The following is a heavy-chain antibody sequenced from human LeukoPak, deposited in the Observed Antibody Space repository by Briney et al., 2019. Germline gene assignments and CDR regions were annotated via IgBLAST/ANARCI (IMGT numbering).Heavy chain of an antibody. J-gene: IGHJ4*02. CDR2: ICDSGRTI. D-gene: IGHD3-22*01. Sequence: GGSLRLSCAASGFTFSDYYMSWIRQAPGKGREWVSYICDSGRTIYYAHPVKRRFTIPRDNHKNSLYLQMNNLGAEDTAVYYCARDRLGDYDHSGYYDKWGQGTLVTVSS. CDR3: ARDRLGDYDHSGYYDK. CDR1: GFTFSDYY. V-gene: IGHV3-11*01.